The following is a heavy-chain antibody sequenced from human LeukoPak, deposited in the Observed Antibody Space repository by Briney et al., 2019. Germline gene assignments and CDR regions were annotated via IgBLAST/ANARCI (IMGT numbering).Heavy chain of an antibody. CDR2: ISGYNGNT. V-gene: IGHV1-18*01. J-gene: IGHJ3*02. CDR3: ARDLAFGGVNAFDI. D-gene: IGHD3-16*01. Sequence: ASVKVSCKASGYTFTSYGISWVRQAPGQGLEWMGWISGYNGNTNYAQKLQGRVTMTTDTSTSTAYMELRSLRSDDTAVYYCARDLAFGGVNAFDIWGQGTMVTVSS. CDR1: GYTFTSYG.